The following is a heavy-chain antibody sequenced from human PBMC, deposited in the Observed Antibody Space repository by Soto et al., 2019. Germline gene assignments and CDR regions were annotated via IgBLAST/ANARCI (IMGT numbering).Heavy chain of an antibody. CDR1: GFTFSTYG. Sequence: QVQLVESGGGVVQPGRSLRLSCAASGFTFSTYGMHWVRQAQGKGLEWVAVISYGGSVEYYADSVKGRFTISRDNSKNTLYLEMNSLRTEDTAVYYCAKETQQLAYDSWGQGTLVTVSS. D-gene: IGHD6-13*01. J-gene: IGHJ4*02. CDR2: ISYGGSVE. V-gene: IGHV3-30*18. CDR3: AKETQQLAYDS.